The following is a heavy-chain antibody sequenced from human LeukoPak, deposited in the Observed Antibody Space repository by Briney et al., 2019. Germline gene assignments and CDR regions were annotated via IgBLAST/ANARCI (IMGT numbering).Heavy chain of an antibody. Sequence: SQTLSLTCAISGDSVSSNSGAWSWIRQSPSRGLEWLGRTYYRSKWYNDYAVSMKSRITINPGTSKNQFSLQLNSVTPEDTAVYYCARWEHEDRYFDPWGQGTLVTVSS. CDR1: GDSVSSNSGA. CDR3: ARWEHEDRYFDP. CDR2: TYYRSKWYN. J-gene: IGHJ5*02. V-gene: IGHV6-1*01. D-gene: IGHD1-26*01.